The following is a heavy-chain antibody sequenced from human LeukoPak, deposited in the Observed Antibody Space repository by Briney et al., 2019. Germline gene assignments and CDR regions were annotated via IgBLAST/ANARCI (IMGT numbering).Heavy chain of an antibody. CDR1: GYTFTGYY. CDR3: AWGLRAAADPSVFGH. J-gene: IGHJ4*02. Sequence: ASVKVSCKASGYTFTGYYMHWVRQAPGQGLEWMGWINPNSGGTNYAQKFQGRVTMTRDTSISTAYMELSRLRSDDTAVYYCAWGLRAAADPSVFGHWGQGTLVTVSS. CDR2: INPNSGGT. V-gene: IGHV1-2*02. D-gene: IGHD6-13*01.